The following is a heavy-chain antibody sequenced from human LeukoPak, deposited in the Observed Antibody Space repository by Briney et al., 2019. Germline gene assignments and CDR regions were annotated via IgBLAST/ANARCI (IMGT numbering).Heavy chain of an antibody. CDR1: GYSFTNYW. Sequence: GESPKISCKGSGYSFTNYWIGWVRQMPGKGLEWMGIIYPGDSDTIYSPSFQGQLTISADKSISTAYLQWNSLKASDTAMYYCARRGGYDILTGYYYFDYWDQGTLVTVSS. D-gene: IGHD3-9*01. CDR3: ARRGGYDILTGYYYFDY. CDR2: IYPGDSDT. J-gene: IGHJ4*02. V-gene: IGHV5-51*01.